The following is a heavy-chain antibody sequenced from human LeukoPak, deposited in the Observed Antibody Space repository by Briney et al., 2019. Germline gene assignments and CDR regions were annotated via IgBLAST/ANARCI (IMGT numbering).Heavy chain of an antibody. J-gene: IGHJ4*02. D-gene: IGHD1-26*01. CDR3: ARDSMWELYFDY. V-gene: IGHV4-59*12. CDR2: IYYSGST. CDR1: GGSISSYY. Sequence: PSETLSLTCTVSGGSISSYYWSWIRQPPGKGLEWIGYIYYSGSTNYNPSLKSRVTISVDTSKNQFSLKLSSVTAADTAVYYCARDSMWELYFDYWGQGTLVTVSS.